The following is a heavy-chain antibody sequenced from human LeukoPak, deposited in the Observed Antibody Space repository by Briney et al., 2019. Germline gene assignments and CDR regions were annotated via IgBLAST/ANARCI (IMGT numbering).Heavy chain of an antibody. J-gene: IGHJ6*03. CDR1: GGSISSYY. D-gene: IGHD5-12*01. V-gene: IGHV4-59*01. Sequence: SETLSLTCTVSGGSISSYYWSWIRQPPGKGLEWIGYIYYSGSTNYNPSLKSRVTISVDTSKNQFSLKLSSVAAADTAVYYCSGVAGYDYLGLRANYYMDGSGKGTTVTVSS. CDR3: SGVAGYDYLGLRANYYMDG. CDR2: IYYSGST.